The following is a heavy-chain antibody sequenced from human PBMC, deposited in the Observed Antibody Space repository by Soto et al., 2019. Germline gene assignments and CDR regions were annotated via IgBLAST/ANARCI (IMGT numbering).Heavy chain of an antibody. D-gene: IGHD6-6*01. CDR2: ISAYNGNT. J-gene: IGHJ6*02. V-gene: IGHV1-18*01. CDR3: ARSYDIAADQDYGGLTYYYYGMDV. Sequence: GASVKVSCKASGYTITSYGISWVRQAPGQGLEWMGWISAYNGNTNYAQKLQGRVTMTTDTSTSTAYMELRSLRSDNTAVYYCARSYDIAADQDYGGLTYYYYGMDVWGQGTTVTVSS. CDR1: GYTITSYG.